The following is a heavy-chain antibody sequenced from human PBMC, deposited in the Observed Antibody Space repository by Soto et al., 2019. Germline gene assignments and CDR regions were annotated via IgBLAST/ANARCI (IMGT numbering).Heavy chain of an antibody. CDR1: GGSISSSSYY. CDR2: IYYSGST. J-gene: IGHJ4*02. CDR3: ARGIVVVPAAIHPLEY. Sequence: SETLSLTCTVSGGSISSSSYYWGWIRQPPGKGLEWIGSIYYSGSTYYNPSLKSRVTISVDTSKNQFSLKLSSVTAADTAVYYCARGIVVVPAAIHPLEYWGQGTLVTVS. V-gene: IGHV4-39*01. D-gene: IGHD2-2*01.